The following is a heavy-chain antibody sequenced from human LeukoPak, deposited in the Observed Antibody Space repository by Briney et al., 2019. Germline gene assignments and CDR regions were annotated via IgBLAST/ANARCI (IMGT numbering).Heavy chain of an antibody. CDR3: ASPARSSSLSPFDY. CDR1: GGSISSYY. J-gene: IGHJ4*02. D-gene: IGHD6-6*01. V-gene: IGHV4-59*01. Sequence: PSETLSLTCTVSGGSISSYYWSWIRQPPGKGLEWIGYIYYSGSTNYNPSLKSRVTISVDTSKNQFSLKLSSVTAADTAVYYCASPARSSSLSPFDYWGQGTLVTVSS. CDR2: IYYSGST.